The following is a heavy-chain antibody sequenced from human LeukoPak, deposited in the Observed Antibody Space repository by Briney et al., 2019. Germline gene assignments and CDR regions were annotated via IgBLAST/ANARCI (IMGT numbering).Heavy chain of an antibody. J-gene: IGHJ5*02. D-gene: IGHD2-15*01. CDR1: GYSISSGYY. CDR3: ARVGYCSGGSCYRYRATGFDWFDP. V-gene: IGHV4-38-2*02. CDR2: IYHSGST. Sequence: PSETLSLTCTVSGYSISSGYYWGWIRQPPGKGLEWIGSIYHSGSTYYNPSLKSRVTISVDTSKNQFSLKLSSVTAADTAVYYCARVGYCSGGSCYRYRATGFDWFDPWGQGTLVTVSS.